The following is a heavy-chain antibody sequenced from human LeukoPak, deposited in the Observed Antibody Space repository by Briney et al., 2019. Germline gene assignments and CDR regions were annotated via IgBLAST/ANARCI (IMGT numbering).Heavy chain of an antibody. CDR3: AREQYSSGYFGPYYYYGMDV. CDR1: GFTFSSYA. Sequence: GGSLRLSCAASGFTFSSYAMHWVRQAPGKGLEWVAVISYDGSNKYYADSVKGRFTISRDNSKNTLYLQMNSLRAEDTAVYYCAREQYSSGYFGPYYYYGMDVWGQGTTVTVSS. D-gene: IGHD3-22*01. CDR2: ISYDGSNK. V-gene: IGHV3-30-3*01. J-gene: IGHJ6*02.